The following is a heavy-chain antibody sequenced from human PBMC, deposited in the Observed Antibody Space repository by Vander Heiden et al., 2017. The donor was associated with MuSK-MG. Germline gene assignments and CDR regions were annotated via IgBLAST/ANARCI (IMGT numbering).Heavy chain of an antibody. Sequence: QVQLQQSGPGLVKPSQTLSLTCAISGDSVSSNSAAWNWIRQSPSRGLEWLGRTYYRSKWYNDYAVSVKSRITINPDTSKNQFSLQLNSVTPEDTAVYYCARDRITGWRVPSLGDWFDPWGQGTLVTVSS. CDR3: ARDRITGWRVPSLGDWFDP. V-gene: IGHV6-1*01. D-gene: IGHD3-16*01. J-gene: IGHJ5*02. CDR2: TYYRSKWYN. CDR1: GDSVSSNSAA.